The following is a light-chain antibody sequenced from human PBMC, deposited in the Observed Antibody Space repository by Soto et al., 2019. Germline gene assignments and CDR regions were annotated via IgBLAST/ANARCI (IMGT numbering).Light chain of an antibody. CDR3: SSYTSSTTVV. V-gene: IGLV2-14*03. Sequence: QSVLTQPASMSGSPGQSITISCTGTSSDVGGSNSVSWYQQHPGKAPKLMIYDVTNRPSWVSTRFSGSKSGKTASLTISGLQAEDAADYYCSSYTSSTTVVFGGGTKLTVL. J-gene: IGLJ2*01. CDR2: DVT. CDR1: SSDVGGSNS.